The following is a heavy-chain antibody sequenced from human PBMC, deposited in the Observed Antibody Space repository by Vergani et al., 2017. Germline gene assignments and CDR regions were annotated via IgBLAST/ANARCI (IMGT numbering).Heavy chain of an antibody. CDR3: AGETHSWQRADR. CDR1: GVSVTDYN. V-gene: IGHV4-59*02. J-gene: IGHJ5*02. Sequence: QAQLQESGPGLVKPSETLSLTCHVFGVSVTDYNCNWIRQAPGKGLEWIGSLSTTGGATHASHNPSLKSRVSISVDTSKCQFSLRLTSVTAADSAIYYCAGETHSWQRADRWGQGLLVSVSS. CDR2: LSTTGGA. D-gene: IGHD6-13*01.